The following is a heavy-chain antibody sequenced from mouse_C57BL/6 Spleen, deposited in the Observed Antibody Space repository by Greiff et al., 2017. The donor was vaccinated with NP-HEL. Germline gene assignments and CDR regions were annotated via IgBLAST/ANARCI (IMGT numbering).Heavy chain of an antibody. D-gene: IGHD1-1*01. CDR2: LSGGGGNT. V-gene: IGHV5-9*01. Sequence: EVKLMASGGGLVKPGGSLKLSCAASGFTFSSYPMPWVSQTPEKRLEWVATLSGGGGNTYYPDSVKGRFTISRDNAKNTLYLQMSSLRSEDTALYYCATPYYGSSYVWFAYWGQGTLVTVSA. CDR3: ATPYYGSSYVWFAY. CDR1: GFTFSSYP. J-gene: IGHJ3*01.